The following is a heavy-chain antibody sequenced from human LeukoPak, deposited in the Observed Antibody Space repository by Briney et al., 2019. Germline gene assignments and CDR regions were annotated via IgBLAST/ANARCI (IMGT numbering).Heavy chain of an antibody. D-gene: IGHD3-22*01. V-gene: IGHV3-49*03. CDR1: GFTFGDYA. CDR2: IRSKACGGTT. J-gene: IGHJ4*02. CDR3: TRERHYDSSGYLDY. Sequence: GGSLRLSCTASGFTFGDYAMSWFRQAPGKGLEWVGFIRSKACGGTTEYAASVKGRFTISRDDSKSIAYLQMNSLKTEDTAVYYCTRERHYDSSGYLDYWGQGTLVTVSS.